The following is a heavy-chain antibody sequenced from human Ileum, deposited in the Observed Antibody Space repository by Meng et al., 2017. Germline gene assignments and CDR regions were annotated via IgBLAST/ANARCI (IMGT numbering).Heavy chain of an antibody. CDR2: MSFDGSKI. J-gene: IGHJ4*02. Sequence: QVQLVESGGGVVQPGGSLRLSCAASGFTFSSYGMHWVRQAPGKGLEWVALMSFDGSKIFYGDSVKGRFTISRDNSKNTLYLKMNSLRAEDTAVYYCAFGVCGSNCYYLESWGQGTLVTVSS. V-gene: IGHV3-30*03. D-gene: IGHD3-22*01. CDR1: GFTFSSYG. CDR3: AFGVCGSNCYYLES.